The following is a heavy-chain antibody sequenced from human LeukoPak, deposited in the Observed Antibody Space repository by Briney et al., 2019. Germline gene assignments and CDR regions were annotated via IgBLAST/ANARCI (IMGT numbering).Heavy chain of an antibody. Sequence: GASVKVSCKASGYTFTSYDINWVRQATGQGLEWMGWMNPNSGNTGYAQKFQGRVTMTRNTSISTAYMELSSLRSEDTAVYYCARGPPYSITDYYDSSGYFFGWGQGTLVTVSS. CDR3: ARGPPYSITDYYDSSGYFFG. CDR1: GYTFTSYD. J-gene: IGHJ4*02. D-gene: IGHD3-22*01. V-gene: IGHV1-8*01. CDR2: MNPNSGNT.